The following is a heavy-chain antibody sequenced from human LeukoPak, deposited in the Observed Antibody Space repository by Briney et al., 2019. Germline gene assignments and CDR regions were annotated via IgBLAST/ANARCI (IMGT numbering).Heavy chain of an antibody. Sequence: WASVKVSCKGPGYTFTSYDINWVRQATGQGLEWMGWMNPNSGNTGCAQKFQGRVTITRNTSISTAYMELSSLRSEDTAVYYCARGLEMEQYQLPHGAGYYYYMDVWGKGTTVTVSS. CDR2: MNPNSGNT. CDR3: ARGLEMEQYQLPHGAGYYYYMDV. D-gene: IGHD2-2*01. CDR1: GYTFTSYD. J-gene: IGHJ6*03. V-gene: IGHV1-8*03.